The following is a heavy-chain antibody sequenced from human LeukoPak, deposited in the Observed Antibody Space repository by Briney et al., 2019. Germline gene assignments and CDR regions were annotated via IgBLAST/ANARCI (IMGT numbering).Heavy chain of an antibody. CDR1: GGSISNGGYY. CDR2: IYYSGST. J-gene: IGHJ6*03. CDR3: ARVDGDYGDYYYYMDV. Sequence: SETLSLTCTVSGGSISNGGYYWSWIRQHPGKGLEWIGYIYYSGSTYYNPSLNSRVTISLDTSENQFSLKLSSVTAADTAVYYCARVDGDYGDYYYYMDVWGKGTTVTVSS. V-gene: IGHV4-31*03. D-gene: IGHD4-17*01.